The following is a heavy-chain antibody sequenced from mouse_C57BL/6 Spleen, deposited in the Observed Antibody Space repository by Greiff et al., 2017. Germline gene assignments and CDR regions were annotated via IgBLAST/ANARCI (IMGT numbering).Heavy chain of an antibody. Sequence: VQLQQPGAELVRPGSSVKLSCKASGYTFTSYWMHWVKQRPIQGLEWIGNIDPSDSETYYNQKFKDKATLTVDKSSSTAYMQLSSLTSEDSAVCCCASSGAAMDYWGQGTSVTVSS. J-gene: IGHJ4*01. CDR2: IDPSDSET. CDR1: GYTFTSYW. V-gene: IGHV1-52*01. D-gene: IGHD4-1*01. CDR3: ASSGAAMDY.